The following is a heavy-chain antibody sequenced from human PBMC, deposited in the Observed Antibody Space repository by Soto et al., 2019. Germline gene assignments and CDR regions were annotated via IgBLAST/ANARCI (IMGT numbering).Heavy chain of an antibody. CDR3: ARLRRITIFGVVTYYFAY. D-gene: IGHD3-3*01. Sequence: ASVKVSCKASGYTFTSYGISWVRQAPGQGLEWMGWISAYNGNTNYAQKLQGRVTMTTDTSTSTAYMGLRSLRSDDTAVYYCARLRRITIFGVVTYYFAYWGQGTLVTVSS. CDR1: GYTFTSYG. CDR2: ISAYNGNT. V-gene: IGHV1-18*01. J-gene: IGHJ4*02.